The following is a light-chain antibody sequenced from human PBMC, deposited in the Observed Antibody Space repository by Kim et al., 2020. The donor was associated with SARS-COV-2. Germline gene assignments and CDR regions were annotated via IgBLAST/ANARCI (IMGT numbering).Light chain of an antibody. CDR1: SSNIGSNF. Sequence: GQRLTLSCSGSSSNIGSNFVYWYQQHPGTAPKLRIYRNNQLPSGVPDRFSGSKSGPSASLAISGLLSEDEADYYCAAWDDSLSGCVFGGGTQLTVL. J-gene: IGLJ3*02. CDR3: AAWDDSLSGCV. V-gene: IGLV1-47*01. CDR2: RNN.